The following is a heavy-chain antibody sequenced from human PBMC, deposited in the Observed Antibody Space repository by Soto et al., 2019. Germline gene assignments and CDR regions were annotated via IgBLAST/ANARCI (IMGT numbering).Heavy chain of an antibody. J-gene: IGHJ4*02. CDR3: VGGSLLH. CDR2: ISHNVSIQ. V-gene: IGHV3-30*04. Sequence: GGSLRLSCAASGLSFSNYAMHWVRQAPGKGLEWMTMISHNVSIQFYADSVKGRFTISRDNSKDTLYLQMNSLTPADTAVYYCVGGSLLHWGQGTPVTVSS. CDR1: GLSFSNYA.